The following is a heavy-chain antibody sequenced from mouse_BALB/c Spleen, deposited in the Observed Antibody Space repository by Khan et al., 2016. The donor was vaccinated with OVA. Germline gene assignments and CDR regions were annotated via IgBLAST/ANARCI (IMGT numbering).Heavy chain of an antibody. CDR2: IYPGGGYT. D-gene: IGHD3-1*01. CDR1: GYTFTNYW. Sequence: QVQLQQSGAELVRPGTSVKMSCKAAGYTFTNYWIGWVKQRPGHGLEWIGDIYPGGGYTNYNEKFKGKATLTVDTSSSTAYMQLSGLTSEDSAIYYCSRGGEDRATWDYLDCWGQGTTLTVSS. V-gene: IGHV1-63*02. CDR3: SRGGEDRATWDYLDC. J-gene: IGHJ2*01.